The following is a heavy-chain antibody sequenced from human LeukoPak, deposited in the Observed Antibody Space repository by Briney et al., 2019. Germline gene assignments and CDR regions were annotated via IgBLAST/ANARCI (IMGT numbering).Heavy chain of an antibody. CDR2: IYPGDSDT. Sequence: GESLKISCQGSGYSFTTYWIGWVRQMPGKGLECMGIIYPGDSDTRYSPSFQGQVTISADKSINTAYLQWGSLKASDTAMYYCARLGTYWSNYYFEYWGQGTLSPSPQ. CDR3: ARLGTYWSNYYFEY. D-gene: IGHD3-10*01. V-gene: IGHV5-51*01. CDR1: GYSFTTYW. J-gene: IGHJ4*02.